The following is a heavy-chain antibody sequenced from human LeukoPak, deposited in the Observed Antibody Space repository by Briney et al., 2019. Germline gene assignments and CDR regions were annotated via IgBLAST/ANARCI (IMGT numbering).Heavy chain of an antibody. CDR2: INGDGSGT. J-gene: IGHJ4*02. Sequence: GGSLRLSCSASGFTFSSHWMHWVRHAPGKGLVWVSCINGDGSGTNYAGSVRGRFTISRDNAKNTLYLQMNSLRAEDTAVYYCASGSGDYGDPFDYWGQGTLVTVSS. V-gene: IGHV3-74*01. D-gene: IGHD4-17*01. CDR1: GFTFSSHW. CDR3: ASGSGDYGDPFDY.